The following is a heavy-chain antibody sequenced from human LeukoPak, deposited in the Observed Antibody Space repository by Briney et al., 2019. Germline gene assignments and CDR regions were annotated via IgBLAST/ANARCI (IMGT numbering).Heavy chain of an antibody. CDR3: ARDLSGVTGYTYGRGIDY. Sequence: GGSLRLSCAASGFTFSSYEMNWLRQAPGKGLEWVANIKKDGSEKYYVDSVKGRFTISRDNAKTSLYLQMNSLRAEDTAVYYCARDLSGVTGYTYGRGIDYWGQGTLVTVSS. CDR2: IKKDGSEK. V-gene: IGHV3-7*01. D-gene: IGHD5-18*01. J-gene: IGHJ4*02. CDR1: GFTFSSYE.